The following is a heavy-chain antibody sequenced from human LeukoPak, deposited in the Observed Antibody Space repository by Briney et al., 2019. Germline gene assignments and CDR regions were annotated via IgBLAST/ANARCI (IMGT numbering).Heavy chain of an antibody. Sequence: ASVKVSCKASGYTFTSYYMHWVRQAPGQGLEWMGIINPSGGSTIYAQKFQGRVTMTRDTSISTAYMELSRLRSDDTAVYYCARVLRMITFGGVIPNALGYWGQGTLVTVSS. D-gene: IGHD3-16*02. CDR2: INPSGGST. J-gene: IGHJ4*02. CDR3: ARVLRMITFGGVIPNALGY. CDR1: GYTFTSYY. V-gene: IGHV1-46*01.